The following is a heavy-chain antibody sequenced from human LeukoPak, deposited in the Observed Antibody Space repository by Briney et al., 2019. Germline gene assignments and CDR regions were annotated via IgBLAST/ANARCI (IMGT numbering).Heavy chain of an antibody. D-gene: IGHD3-3*01. Sequence: GGSLRLSCAASGFTFSSYGMSWVRQAPGKGLEWVSAISGSGGSTYYADSVKGRFTISRDNSKNTLYLQMNSLRAEDTAVYYCAKGIDFWRGYLDYWGQGTLVTVSS. V-gene: IGHV3-23*01. CDR2: ISGSGGST. J-gene: IGHJ4*02. CDR1: GFTFSSYG. CDR3: AKGIDFWRGYLDY.